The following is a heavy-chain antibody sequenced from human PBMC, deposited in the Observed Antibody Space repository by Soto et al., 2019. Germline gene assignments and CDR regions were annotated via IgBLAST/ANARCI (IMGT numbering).Heavy chain of an antibody. V-gene: IGHV3-33*01. CDR1: GFTFSSYG. CDR2: IWYDGSNK. D-gene: IGHD6-13*01. J-gene: IGHJ6*02. Sequence: PGGSLRLSCAASGFTFSSYGMHWVRQAPGKGLEWVAVIWYDGSNKYYADSVKGRFTISRDNSKNTLYLQMNSLRAEDTAVYYCARGIAAALRGYYYYGMDVWGQGTTVTVPS. CDR3: ARGIAAALRGYYYYGMDV.